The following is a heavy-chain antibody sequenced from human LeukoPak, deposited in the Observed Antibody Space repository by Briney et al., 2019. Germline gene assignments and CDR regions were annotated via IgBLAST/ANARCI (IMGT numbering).Heavy chain of an antibody. CDR3: AKWRSSGYHLDY. Sequence: GGSLRLSCAASRLSLSSYGMHWVRQAPGKGLEWLTFIHYDGSNKYYANSVAGRFTISRDNSKNTLYLQMNSLRAEDTAVYYCAKWRSSGYHLDYWGQGTLVTVSS. CDR2: IHYDGSNK. CDR1: RLSLSSYG. J-gene: IGHJ4*02. D-gene: IGHD3-22*01. V-gene: IGHV3-30*02.